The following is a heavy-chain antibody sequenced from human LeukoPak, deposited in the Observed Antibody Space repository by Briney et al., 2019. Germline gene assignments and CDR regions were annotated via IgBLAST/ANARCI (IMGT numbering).Heavy chain of an antibody. D-gene: IGHD6-13*01. Sequence: ASVKVSCKASGYTFTGYYMHWVRQAPGQGLEWMGWINPNSGGTNYARKFQGRVTMTRDTSISTAYMELSRLRSDDTAVYYCARDGAAADSVYFDYWGQGTLVTVSS. V-gene: IGHV1-2*02. CDR3: ARDGAAADSVYFDY. CDR1: GYTFTGYY. CDR2: INPNSGGT. J-gene: IGHJ4*02.